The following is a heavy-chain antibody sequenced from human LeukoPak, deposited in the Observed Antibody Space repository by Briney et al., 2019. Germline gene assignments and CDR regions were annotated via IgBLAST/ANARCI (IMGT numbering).Heavy chain of an antibody. CDR2: INPNSGGT. CDR1: GYTFTGYY. D-gene: IGHD6-19*01. J-gene: IGHJ3*02. CDR3: AGIGVAGTEWAFDI. Sequence: ASVKVSCKASGYTFTGYYMHWVRQAPGQGLEWMGLINPNSGGTNYAQKFQGRVTMTRDKSISTAYMELSRLRSDDTAVYYCAGIGVAGTEWAFDIWGQGTMVTVSS. V-gene: IGHV1-2*02.